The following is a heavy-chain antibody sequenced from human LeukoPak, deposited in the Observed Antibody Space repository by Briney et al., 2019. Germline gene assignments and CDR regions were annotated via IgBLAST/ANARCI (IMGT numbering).Heavy chain of an antibody. CDR1: GFTFDDCA. V-gene: IGHV3-20*04. D-gene: IGHD1-26*01. J-gene: IGHJ4*02. CDR2: INWSGGST. CDR3: AKVVGATRGGQFDY. Sequence: GGSLRLSCAASGFTFDDCAMSWVRQAPGMGLEWVSDINWSGGSTGYADSVKGRFTISRDNAKNSLYLQMDSLRAEDTAVYYCAKVVGATRGGQFDYWGQGTLVTVSS.